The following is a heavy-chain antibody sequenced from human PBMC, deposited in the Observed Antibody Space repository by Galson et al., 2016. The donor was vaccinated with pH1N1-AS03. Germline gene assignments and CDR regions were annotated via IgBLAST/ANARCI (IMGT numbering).Heavy chain of an antibody. CDR1: GVSVSSGNYY. CDR2: IYSGARAA. D-gene: IGHD5-12*01. V-gene: IGHV4-61*02. CDR3: ARQVWISWWWFDP. Sequence: TLSLTCSVSGVSVSSGNYYWTWIRQPAGKGLEWIGRIYSGARAANYNPSLKSRATISLDTSQNQFSLILNSVTAADTAVYYCARQVWISWWWFDPWGQGTLVTGSS. J-gene: IGHJ5*02.